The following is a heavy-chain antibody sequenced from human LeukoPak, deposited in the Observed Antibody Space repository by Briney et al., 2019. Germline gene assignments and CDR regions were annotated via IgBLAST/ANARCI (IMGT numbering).Heavy chain of an antibody. CDR2: ISAYNGNT. V-gene: IGHV1-18*01. CDR3: ARDFCSSTSCYTFSWFDP. J-gene: IGHJ5*02. Sequence: ASVTVSFKASGYTFTSYGISWVRQAPGQGGEGMGWISAYNGNTNYAQKLQGRVTMTTDTSTSTAYMELRSLRSDDTAVYYCARDFCSSTSCYTFSWFDPWGQGNLVTVSS. D-gene: IGHD2-2*02. CDR1: GYTFTSYG.